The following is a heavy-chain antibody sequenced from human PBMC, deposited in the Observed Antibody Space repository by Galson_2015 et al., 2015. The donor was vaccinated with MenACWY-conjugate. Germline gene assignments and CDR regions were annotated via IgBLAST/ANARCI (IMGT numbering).Heavy chain of an antibody. CDR2: INPGGSST. Sequence: SPRLSCAASGFIFNTYWMHWVRHAPGKGLVWVSRINPGGSSTTYADSVKDRFTISSDNAQNTLYLQMNSLRPEDTAVFYCAKSRGATFYFDSWGQGTLVTVSS. J-gene: IGHJ4*02. D-gene: IGHD1-26*01. CDR3: AKSRGATFYFDS. V-gene: IGHV3-74*01. CDR1: GFIFNTYW.